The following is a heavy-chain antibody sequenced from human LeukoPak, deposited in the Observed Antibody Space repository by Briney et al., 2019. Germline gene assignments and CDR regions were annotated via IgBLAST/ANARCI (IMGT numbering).Heavy chain of an antibody. J-gene: IGHJ4*02. V-gene: IGHV3-30*04. CDR1: GFTFSSYA. CDR3: ARDLGDTAMFTFDY. D-gene: IGHD5-18*01. CDR2: ISYDGSNK. Sequence: GGSLRLSCAASGFTFSSYAMSWVRQAPGKGLEWVAVISYDGSNKYYADSVKGRFTISRDNSKNTLYLQMNSLRAEDTAVYYCARDLGDTAMFTFDYWGQGTLVTVSS.